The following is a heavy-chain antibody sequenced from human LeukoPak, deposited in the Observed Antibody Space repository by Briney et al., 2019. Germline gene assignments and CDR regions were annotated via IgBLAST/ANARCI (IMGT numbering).Heavy chain of an antibody. D-gene: IGHD3-9*01. V-gene: IGHV3-66*01. CDR1: GFTVSSNY. CDR2: IYSGGST. Sequence: TGGSLRLSCAASGFTVSSNYMSWVRQAPGKGLEWVSVIYSGGSTYYADSVKCRFTISRDNSKNTLYLQMNSLRAEDTAVYYCAKGLRYFDWSGNDAFDIWGQGTMVTVSS. CDR3: AKGLRYFDWSGNDAFDI. J-gene: IGHJ3*02.